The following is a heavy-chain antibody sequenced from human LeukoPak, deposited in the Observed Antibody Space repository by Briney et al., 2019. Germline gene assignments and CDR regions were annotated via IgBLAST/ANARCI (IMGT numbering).Heavy chain of an antibody. V-gene: IGHV4-38-2*02. CDR2: IYHSGST. D-gene: IGHD3-10*01. CDR1: GYSISSGYY. Sequence: PSETLSLTCTVSGYSISSGYYWGWIRQPPGKGLEWIGSIYHSGSTYYNPSLKSRVTISVDTSKNQFSLKLSSVTAADTAVYYCASPYGSGSYYRDYWGQGTLVTVSS. CDR3: ASPYGSGSYYRDY. J-gene: IGHJ4*02.